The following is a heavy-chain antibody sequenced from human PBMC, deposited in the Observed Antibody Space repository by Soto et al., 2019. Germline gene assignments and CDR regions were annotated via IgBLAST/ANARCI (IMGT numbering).Heavy chain of an antibody. J-gene: IGHJ4*02. CDR2: IFSNDEK. V-gene: IGHV2-26*01. D-gene: IGHD6-6*01. Sequence: FGPTLVNHTETLTLSCTVSGFSLSNARMGVSWIRQPPGKALEWLAHIFSNDEKSYSTSLKSRLTISKDTSKSQVVLTMTNMDPVDTATYYCARIWVAAHIDYWGQGTLVTVSS. CDR3: ARIWVAAHIDY. CDR1: GFSLSNARMG.